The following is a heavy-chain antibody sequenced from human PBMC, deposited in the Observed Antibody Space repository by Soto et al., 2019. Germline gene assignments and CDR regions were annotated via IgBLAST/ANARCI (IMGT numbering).Heavy chain of an antibody. D-gene: IGHD6-13*01. Sequence: PSVKVSCKVSGYTLTELSMHWVRQAPGKGLEWMGGFDPEDGETIYAQKFQGRVTMTEDTSTDTAYMELSSLRSEDTAVYYCATWGVIAAAGSDYFDYWGQGTLVTVSS. V-gene: IGHV1-24*01. CDR2: FDPEDGET. J-gene: IGHJ4*02. CDR3: ATWGVIAAAGSDYFDY. CDR1: GYTLTELS.